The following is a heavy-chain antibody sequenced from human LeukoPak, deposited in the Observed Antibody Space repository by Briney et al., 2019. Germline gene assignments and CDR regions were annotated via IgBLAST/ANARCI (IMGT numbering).Heavy chain of an antibody. Sequence: SETLSLTCTGSGGSISSYYWSWIRQPPGKGLEWIGYIYYSGSTNYNPSLKSRVTISVDTSKNQFSLKLSSVTAADTAVYYCARGYDFWPYYYGMDVWGQGTTVTVSS. CDR1: GGSISSYY. CDR2: IYYSGST. V-gene: IGHV4-59*01. D-gene: IGHD3-3*01. CDR3: ARGYDFWPYYYGMDV. J-gene: IGHJ6*02.